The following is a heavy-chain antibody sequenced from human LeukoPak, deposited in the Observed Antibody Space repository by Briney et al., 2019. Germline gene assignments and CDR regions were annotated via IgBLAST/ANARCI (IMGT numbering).Heavy chain of an antibody. V-gene: IGHV4-59*01. CDR3: ARALDNNFDY. J-gene: IGHJ4*02. D-gene: IGHD1-1*01. CDR1: GGSIRSYY. CDR2: IYYSGST. Sequence: PSETLSLTCTVSGGSIRSYYWSWLRQPPGKGLEWIGYIYYSGSTNYNPSLKSRVTISVDTSKNQFSLKLSSVTAADTAVYYCARALDNNFDYWGQGTLVTVSS.